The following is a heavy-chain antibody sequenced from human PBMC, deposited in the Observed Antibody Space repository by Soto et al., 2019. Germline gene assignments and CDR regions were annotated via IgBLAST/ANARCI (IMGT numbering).Heavy chain of an antibody. Sequence: PSETLSLTCAVYGGSFSGYYWSWIRQPPGKGLEWIGEINHSGSTNYNPSLKSRVTIPVDTSKNQFSLKLSSVTAADTAVYYCASLLLWFGETDFLGMDVWGQGTTVTVSS. V-gene: IGHV4-34*01. D-gene: IGHD3-10*01. CDR1: GGSFSGYY. CDR2: INHSGST. J-gene: IGHJ6*02. CDR3: ASLLLWFGETDFLGMDV.